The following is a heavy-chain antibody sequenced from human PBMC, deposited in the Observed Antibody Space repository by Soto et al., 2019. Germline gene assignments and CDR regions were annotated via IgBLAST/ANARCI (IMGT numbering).Heavy chain of an antibody. V-gene: IGHV1-69*13. CDR1: GGSFSSDA. D-gene: IGHD2-8*01. J-gene: IGHJ5*02. Sequence: SVKLSCKTAGGSFSSDAGGCGRQNPGQGLEWMGGIIPIFGTANYAQKFQGRVTITADESTSTAYMELSSLRSEDTAVYYCAREAVVLMVYAIGRAWFDPWGQGTLVTVSS. CDR2: IIPIFGTA. CDR3: AREAVVLMVYAIGRAWFDP.